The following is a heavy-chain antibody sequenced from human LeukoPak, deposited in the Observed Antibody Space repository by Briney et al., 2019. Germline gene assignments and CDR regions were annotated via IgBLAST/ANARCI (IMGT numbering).Heavy chain of an antibody. CDR2: IYYSGST. CDR1: GGSISSGDYY. V-gene: IGHV4-30-4*01. CDR3: ARDGYCSGGSCYYYYGMDV. D-gene: IGHD2-15*01. Sequence: SETLSLTCTVSGGSISSGDYYWSWIRQPPGKGLEWIGYIYYSGSTYYNPSLKSRVTISVDTSKNQFSLKLSSVTAADTAVYYCARDGYCSGGSCYYYYGMDVWGQGTTVTVSS. J-gene: IGHJ6*02.